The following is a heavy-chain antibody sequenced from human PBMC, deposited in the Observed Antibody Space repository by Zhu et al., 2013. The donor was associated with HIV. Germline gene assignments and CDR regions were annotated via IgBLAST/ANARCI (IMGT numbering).Heavy chain of an antibody. Sequence: QVQLVQSGAEVKKPGASVKVSCKASGYTFTGYYMHWVRQAPGQGLEWMGWINPNSGGTNYAQKFQGRVTMTSETSISTAYLELRRLRFDDTAVYFCARGVADYCSSARCPSWFDPWGQGTLVTVSS. CDR3: ARGVADYCSSARCPSWFDP. V-gene: IGHV1-2*02. CDR1: GYTFTGYY. CDR2: INPNSGGT. D-gene: IGHD2-2*01. J-gene: IGHJ5*02.